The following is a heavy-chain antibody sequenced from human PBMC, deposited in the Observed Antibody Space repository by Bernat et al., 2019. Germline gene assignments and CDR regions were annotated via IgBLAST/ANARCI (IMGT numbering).Heavy chain of an antibody. J-gene: IGHJ3*02. Sequence: QVQLQQSGPGLVKPSQTLSLTCAISGDSVSSNSAAWNWIRQSPSRGLEWLGRTYYRSKWYNDYAVSVKSRITINPDTSKNQFSLQLNSVTPEDTAVYYCARDYSMYDYVWGSCRYTGSFAFDIWGQGTMVTVSS. V-gene: IGHV6-1*01. CDR3: ARDYSMYDYVWGSCRYTGSFAFDI. CDR2: TYYRSKWYN. D-gene: IGHD3-16*02. CDR1: GDSVSSNSAA.